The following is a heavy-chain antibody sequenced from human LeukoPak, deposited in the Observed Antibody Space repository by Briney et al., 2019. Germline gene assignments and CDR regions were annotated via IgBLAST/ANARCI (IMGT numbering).Heavy chain of an antibody. CDR1: GGSFTIYS. D-gene: IGHD4-11*01. CDR2: ISPSGNT. V-gene: IGHV4-34*01. J-gene: IGHJ4*02. CDR3: ARRVRSADYRLDY. Sequence: SETLSLTCAVYGGSFTIYSWTWIRQPPGKSLEWIGEISPSGNTQYNPSLKSRVTISLDASKSQFYLKLNSVTAADTAVYYCARRVRSADYRLDYWGQGTLVTVSS.